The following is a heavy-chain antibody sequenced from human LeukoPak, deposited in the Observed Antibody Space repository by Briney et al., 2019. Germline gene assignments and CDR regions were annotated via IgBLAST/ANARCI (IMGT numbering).Heavy chain of an antibody. J-gene: IGHJ4*02. CDR3: ARTNRLRLGELSFCDY. CDR1: GGSISSSSYY. D-gene: IGHD3-16*02. CDR2: IYYSGST. Sequence: SETLSLTCTVSGGSISSSSYYWGWIRQPPGKGLEWIGSIYYSGSTYYNPSLKSRVTISVDTSKNQFSLKLSSVTAADTAVYYCARTNRLRLGELSFCDYWGQGTLVTVSS. V-gene: IGHV4-39*01.